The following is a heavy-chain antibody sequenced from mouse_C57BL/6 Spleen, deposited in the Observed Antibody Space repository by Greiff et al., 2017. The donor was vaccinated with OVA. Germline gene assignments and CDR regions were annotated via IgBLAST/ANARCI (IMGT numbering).Heavy chain of an antibody. Sequence: VQLQQSGAELVKPGASVKMSCKASGYTFTTYPIEWMKQTHGKSLEWIGNFHPYNDDTKYNEKFKGKATLTVEKSSSTVYLKLSRLTSDVSAFDNCARKIATEYFDYWGQGTTLTVSS. CDR2: FHPYNDDT. CDR1: GYTFTTYP. V-gene: IGHV1-47*01. D-gene: IGHD5-1-1*01. CDR3: ARKIATEYFDY. J-gene: IGHJ2*01.